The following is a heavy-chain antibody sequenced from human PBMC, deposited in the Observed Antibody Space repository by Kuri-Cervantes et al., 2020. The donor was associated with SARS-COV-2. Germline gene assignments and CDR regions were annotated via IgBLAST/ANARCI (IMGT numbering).Heavy chain of an antibody. CDR2: IWNDGSNK. V-gene: IGHV3-33*08. D-gene: IGHD3-10*01. Sequence: GESLKISCAASGITFSNHDMYWVRQAPGKGLEWVAFIWNDGSNKYYADSVKGRFTISRDNSKNTLYLQMDSLRGDDTAVYYCARDVGDSGSDYWGQGTLVTVSS. CDR1: GITFSNHD. CDR3: ARDVGDSGSDY. J-gene: IGHJ4*02.